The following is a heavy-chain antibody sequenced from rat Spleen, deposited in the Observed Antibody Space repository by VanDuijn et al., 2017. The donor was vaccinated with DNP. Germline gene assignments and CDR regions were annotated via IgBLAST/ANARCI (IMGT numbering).Heavy chain of an antibody. CDR1: GFTFSDYY. D-gene: IGHD1-1*01. J-gene: IGHJ2*01. CDR3: TRRDSSLLLHGFFDY. CDR2: ISYDGGST. V-gene: IGHV5-20*01. Sequence: EVQLVESGGGLVQPGRSLKLSCAASGFTFSDYYMAWVRQAPTKGLEWVAYISYDGGSTYYGDSVKGRFTISRDNAKSTLYLQMDSLGSEDTATYYCTRRDSSLLLHGFFDYWGQGVMVTVSS.